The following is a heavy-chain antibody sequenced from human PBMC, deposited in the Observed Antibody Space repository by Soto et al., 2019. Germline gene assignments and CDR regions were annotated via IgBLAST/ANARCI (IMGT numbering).Heavy chain of an antibody. J-gene: IGHJ4*02. CDR2: INRNGFNT. Sequence: GGSLRLSCVASGFTFSNYWMHWVRQAPGKGLEWVAYINRNGFNTNYAASVKGRFTVSRDNTNDIVYLQMDNLRAEDTSVYYCATLIQLWTPGFDYWGRGTLVTVSS. D-gene: IGHD5-18*01. CDR3: ATLIQLWTPGFDY. CDR1: GFTFSNYW. V-gene: IGHV3-74*01.